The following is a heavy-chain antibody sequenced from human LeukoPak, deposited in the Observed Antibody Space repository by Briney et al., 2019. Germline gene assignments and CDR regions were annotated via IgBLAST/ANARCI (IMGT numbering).Heavy chain of an antibody. J-gene: IGHJ4*02. V-gene: IGHV4-39*01. D-gene: IGHD3-10*01. CDR2: IYFSGST. CDR1: DDSMSSRGYS. Sequence: SETLSLTCTVSDDSMSSRGYSWGWIRQPPGKGPEWSVNIYFSGSTFYTPSLRSRATLSINTSKSQFSLKLSSVTAADTAVYYCARAPLIRGDRYFFDSWGQGNLVAVSS. CDR3: ARAPLIRGDRYFFDS.